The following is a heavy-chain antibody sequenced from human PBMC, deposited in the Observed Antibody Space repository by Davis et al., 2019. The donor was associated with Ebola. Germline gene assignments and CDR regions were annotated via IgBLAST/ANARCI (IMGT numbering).Heavy chain of an antibody. CDR2: IYRSGST. CDR3: VCSGSDSIYNYAMDV. V-gene: IGHV4-61*08. Sequence: SETLSLTCTASSGSATSGGYYWSWVRQPPGKGLEWIGEIYRSGSTNYNPSLKSRVTMSQDQSKNQFSLNLSSVTAADTAVYYCVCSGSDSIYNYAMDVWGRGTTVTVSS. J-gene: IGHJ6*04. CDR1: SGSATSGGYY. D-gene: IGHD2-15*01.